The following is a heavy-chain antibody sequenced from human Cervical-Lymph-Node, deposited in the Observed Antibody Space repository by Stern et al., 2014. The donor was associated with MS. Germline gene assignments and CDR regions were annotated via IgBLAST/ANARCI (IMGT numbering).Heavy chain of an antibody. CDR3: TKGFTVTGTGYGVDV. Sequence: EMQLVESGGGLVQPGGSLRLSCAPSGFTFSNYAMSWIRQAPGKGLAWISSISGSGGNTFYADSVKGRFTISRDNSKNTLEMQMNSLRAEDSALYYCTKGFTVTGTGYGVDVWGQGTTVTVSS. J-gene: IGHJ6*02. D-gene: IGHD6-19*01. CDR1: GFTFSNYA. V-gene: IGHV3-23*04. CDR2: ISGSGGNT.